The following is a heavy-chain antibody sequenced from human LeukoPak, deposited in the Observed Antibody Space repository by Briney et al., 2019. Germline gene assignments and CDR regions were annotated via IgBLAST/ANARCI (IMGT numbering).Heavy chain of an antibody. D-gene: IGHD3-22*01. CDR3: ARRYYDSSGSSVPFDY. CDR2: INPNSGGT. CDR1: GGTFSSYA. Sequence: ASVKVSCKASGGTFSSYAISWVRQAPGQGLEWMGWINPNSGGTNYAQKFQGRVTMTRDTSISTAYMELSRLRSDDTAVYYCARRYYDSSGSSVPFDYWGQGTLVTVSS. J-gene: IGHJ4*02. V-gene: IGHV1-2*02.